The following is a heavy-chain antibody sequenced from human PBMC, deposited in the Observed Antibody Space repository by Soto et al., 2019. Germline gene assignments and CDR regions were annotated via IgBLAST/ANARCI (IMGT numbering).Heavy chain of an antibody. CDR1: GYTFTSYG. Sequence: QVQLVQSGAEVKKPGASVKVSCKASGYTFTSYGISWVRQAPGQGLEWMGWISADNGNTNYAQKLKGRVTMTTDTSTSTAYMELRSLRADDTAVYYCGRHYGSAKVHLVRGPPPYYYYGMDVWGQGTTVTVSS. CDR3: GRHYGSAKVHLVRGPPPYYYYGMDV. J-gene: IGHJ6*02. CDR2: ISADNGNT. D-gene: IGHD3-10*01. V-gene: IGHV1-18*01.